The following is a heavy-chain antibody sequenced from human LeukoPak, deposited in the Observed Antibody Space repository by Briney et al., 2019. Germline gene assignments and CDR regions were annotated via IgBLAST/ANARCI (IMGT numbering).Heavy chain of an antibody. CDR1: GGSISSYY. V-gene: IGHV4-59*08. CDR2: IYYSGST. D-gene: IGHD1-26*01. CDR3: ARRWELLYAFDI. J-gene: IGHJ3*02. Sequence: SETLSLTCTVSGGSISSYYWSWIRQPPGKGLEWIGYIYYSGSTNYNPSLKSRVTISVDTSKNQFSLKLSSVTAAGTAVYYCARRWELLYAFDIWGQGTMVTVSS.